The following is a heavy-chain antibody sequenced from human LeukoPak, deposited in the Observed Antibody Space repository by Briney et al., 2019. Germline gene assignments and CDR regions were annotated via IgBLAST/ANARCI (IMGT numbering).Heavy chain of an antibody. V-gene: IGHV3-48*02. J-gene: IGHJ4*02. Sequence: PGGSLRLSCAASGFTFTKYNINWVRQAPGKGLEWVSYISSDSSTIYYADSVKGRFTISRDNAKNSLYLQMNSLRDEDTAVYYCARDYGSHGEYFDYWGQGTLVTVPS. CDR3: ARDYGSHGEYFDY. D-gene: IGHD3-10*01. CDR2: ISSDSSTI. CDR1: GFTFTKYN.